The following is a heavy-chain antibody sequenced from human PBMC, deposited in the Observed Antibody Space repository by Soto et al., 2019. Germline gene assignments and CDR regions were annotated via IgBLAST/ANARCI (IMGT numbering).Heavy chain of an antibody. CDR1: GYRFTSSW. J-gene: IGHJ3*01. V-gene: IGHV5-10-1*01. CDR2: IDPTDSEA. D-gene: IGHD3-3*01. Sequence: GESLKISCEASGYRFTSSWIMWVRQLPGKGLEWVGKIDPTDSEARYSPSFQGHVRFSVDTSNNTAFLQWNGLKASDTAIYYCATSTLFGVVDTFNVCGQGTMVTVS. CDR3: ATSTLFGVVDTFNV.